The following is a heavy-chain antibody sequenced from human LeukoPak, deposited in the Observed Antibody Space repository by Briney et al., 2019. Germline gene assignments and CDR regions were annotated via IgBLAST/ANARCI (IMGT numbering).Heavy chain of an antibody. CDR2: IYHTGNT. CDR1: GGSFSGYF. CDR3: TRGLTIDY. J-gene: IGHJ4*02. Sequence: SETLSLTCAVYGGSFSGYFWSWIRQPPGKGLEWIGEIYHTGNTMYDPSLKSRVTIPLDTSKMHFSLNLTSVTAADTAVYYCTRGLTIDYGGQGTLVTVSS. V-gene: IGHV4-34*01.